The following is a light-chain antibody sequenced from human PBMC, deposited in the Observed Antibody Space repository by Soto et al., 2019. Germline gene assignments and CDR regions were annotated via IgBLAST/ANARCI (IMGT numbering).Light chain of an antibody. CDR3: QQYNSYSRA. Sequence: DIQMTQSPSTLSASVGDRVTITCRASQSISSWLAWYQQKPGKAPKLLIYKASSLESGFPSRFSGSGSGTEYTHTISILQPDDFATYYCQQYNSYSRAFGPGTKVHIK. J-gene: IGKJ3*01. CDR2: KAS. CDR1: QSISSW. V-gene: IGKV1-5*03.